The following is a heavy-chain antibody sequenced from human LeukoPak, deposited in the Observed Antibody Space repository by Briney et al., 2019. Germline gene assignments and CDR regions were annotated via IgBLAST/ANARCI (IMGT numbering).Heavy chain of an antibody. CDR1: GYTFTVYY. CDR3: ARSGYSYGYGDAFDI. Sequence: ASVTVSCRASGYTFTVYYMHWVRQAPGQGLEWMGWINPNSGGTNYAQKFQGRVTMTRDTSISTAYMELSRLRSDDTAVYYCARSGYSYGYGDAFDIWGQGTMVTVSS. CDR2: INPNSGGT. V-gene: IGHV1-2*02. J-gene: IGHJ3*02. D-gene: IGHD5-18*01.